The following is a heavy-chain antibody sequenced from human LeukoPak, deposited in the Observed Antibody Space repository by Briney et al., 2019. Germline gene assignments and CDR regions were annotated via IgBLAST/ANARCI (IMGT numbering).Heavy chain of an antibody. Sequence: GGSLRLSCAASGFTFSTYAMSWVRQAPGKGLEWVSSITGTSGNIYSADSVRGRFSISRDNSKNMLYLQMNSLRAEDTAVYYCAKVYRDNGDYFAFNVWGQGSMVTVSS. CDR1: GFTFSTYA. V-gene: IGHV3-23*01. D-gene: IGHD4-17*01. J-gene: IGHJ3*01. CDR2: ITGTSGNI. CDR3: AKVYRDNGDYFAFNV.